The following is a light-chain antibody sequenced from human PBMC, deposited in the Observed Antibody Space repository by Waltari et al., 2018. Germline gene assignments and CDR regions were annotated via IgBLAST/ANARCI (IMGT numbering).Light chain of an antibody. CDR1: QSISSW. CDR2: KAS. V-gene: IGKV1-5*03. CDR3: QQYYTYPLT. J-gene: IGKJ4*01. Sequence: DIQMTQSPSTLSASVGDRVTITCRASQSISSWLAWYQQKPGKVPKLLIYKASTLEGGVPSRFSGIGSGTDFTLTISSLQPYDSAAYYCQQYYTYPLTFGGGTKVEIK.